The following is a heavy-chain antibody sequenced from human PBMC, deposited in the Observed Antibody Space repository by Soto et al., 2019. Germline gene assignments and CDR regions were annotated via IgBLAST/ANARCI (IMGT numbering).Heavy chain of an antibody. CDR1: GGTCSSYA. J-gene: IGHJ6*02. V-gene: IGHV1-69*06. CDR3: ARENNYASYYYYGMDV. CDR2: IIPIFGTA. Sequence: QVQLVQSGAEVKKPGSSVKVSCKASGGTCSSYAISWVRQAPGQGLEWMGGIIPIFGTANYAQKFQGRVTITADKSTSTAYMELSSLRSEDTAVYYCARENNYASYYYYGMDVWGQGTTVTVSS. D-gene: IGHD2-8*01.